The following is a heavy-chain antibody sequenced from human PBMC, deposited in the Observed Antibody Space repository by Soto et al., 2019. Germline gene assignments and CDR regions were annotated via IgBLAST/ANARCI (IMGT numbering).Heavy chain of an antibody. D-gene: IGHD5-18*01. CDR1: GYNFGSHW. CDR2: IYPSDSDS. CDR3: ASIRGYSYGYPYYFDY. J-gene: IGHJ4*02. V-gene: IGHV5-51*01. Sequence: PGESLKISCKGSGYNFGSHWIAWVRQTPGKGLEWMGIIYPSDSDSRYSPSFQGQVTISADKTISTAYLQWSSLKASDTAMYYCASIRGYSYGYPYYFDYWGQGTLVTVSS.